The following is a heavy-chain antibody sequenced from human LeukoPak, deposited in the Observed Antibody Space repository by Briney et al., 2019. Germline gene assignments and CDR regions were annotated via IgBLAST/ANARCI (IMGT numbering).Heavy chain of an antibody. D-gene: IGHD3-22*01. J-gene: IGHJ6*02. V-gene: IGHV3-23*01. CDR1: GFTFSSYA. CDR2: ISGSGGST. CDR3: AKTGGYYDSSGYYYSDYYYGMDV. Sequence: GALRLSCAASGFTFSSYAMSWVRQAPGKGLEWVSAISGSGGSTYYADSVKGRFTISRDNSKNTLYLQMNSLRAEDTAVYYCAKTGGYYDSSGYYYSDYYYGMDVWGQGTTVTASS.